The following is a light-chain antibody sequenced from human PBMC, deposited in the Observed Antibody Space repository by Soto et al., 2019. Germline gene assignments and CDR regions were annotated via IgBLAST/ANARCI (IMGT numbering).Light chain of an antibody. CDR3: QQTYSTPRT. CDR1: QTISSY. Sequence: DIQMTQSPSSLSASVGDRVTITCRASQTISSYLNWYQHKPGKAPKLLIYAASSLQSGVPSRFSGRGSGPDFSLTISSLQPEDFATYYCQQTYSTPRTFGQGTKVDI. J-gene: IGKJ1*01. V-gene: IGKV1-39*01. CDR2: AAS.